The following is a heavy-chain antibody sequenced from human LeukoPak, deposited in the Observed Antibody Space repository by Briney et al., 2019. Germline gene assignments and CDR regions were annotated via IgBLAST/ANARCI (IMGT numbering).Heavy chain of an antibody. V-gene: IGHV4-34*01. CDR1: GGSFSGYY. CDR2: INHSGST. CDR3: AVTFGESHDY. Sequence: PSETLSLTCAVYGGSFSGYYWSWIRQPPGKGLEWIGEINHSGSTNYNPSLKSRVTISVDTSKNQFSLKLSSVTAADTAVYYCAVTFGESHDYWGQGTLVTVSS. D-gene: IGHD3-10*01. J-gene: IGHJ4*02.